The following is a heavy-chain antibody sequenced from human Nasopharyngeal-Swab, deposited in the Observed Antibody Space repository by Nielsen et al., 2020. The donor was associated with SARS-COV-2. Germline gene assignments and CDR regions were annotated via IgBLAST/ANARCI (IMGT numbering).Heavy chain of an antibody. CDR2: MNPNSGNT. V-gene: IGHV1-8*03. CDR1: GGTFSSYA. CDR3: ARVYCSSTSCFYGMDV. Sequence: ASVKVSCKASGGTFSSYAINWVRQATGQGLEWMGWMNPNSGNTGYAQKFQGRVTITRNTSISTAYMELSSLRSEDTAVYYCARVYCSSTSCFYGMDVWGQGTTVTVPS. D-gene: IGHD2-2*01. J-gene: IGHJ6*02.